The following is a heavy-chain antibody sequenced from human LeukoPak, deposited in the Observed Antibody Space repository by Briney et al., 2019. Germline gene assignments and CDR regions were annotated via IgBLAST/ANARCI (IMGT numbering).Heavy chain of an antibody. D-gene: IGHD2-21*02. CDR3: AKWGPYCVGDYCPALDS. J-gene: IGHJ4*02. CDR1: RFTFSNYW. CDR2: INQNGSKK. Sequence: GGSLRLSCVASRFTFSNYWMSWVRQAPGKGLEWVANINQNGSKKRYADSTQGRFTISRDNAKESLYLQLNSLRAEDTAVYYCAKWGPYCVGDYCPALDSWGPGTLVTVSS. V-gene: IGHV3-7*01.